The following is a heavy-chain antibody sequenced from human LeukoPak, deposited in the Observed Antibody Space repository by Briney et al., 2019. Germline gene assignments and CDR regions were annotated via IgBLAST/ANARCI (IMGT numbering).Heavy chain of an antibody. CDR2: INSDGSWT. CDR1: GFTSREFA. CDR3: VSFYETY. V-gene: IGHV3-74*01. Sequence: GGSLRLSCTSSGFTSREFAVSWFRQAPGKGLEWVSHINSDGSWTSYADSVKGRFTISKDNAKNTVYLQMNSLRAEDTAVYYCVSFYETYWGRGTLVTVSS. J-gene: IGHJ4*02. D-gene: IGHD2/OR15-2a*01.